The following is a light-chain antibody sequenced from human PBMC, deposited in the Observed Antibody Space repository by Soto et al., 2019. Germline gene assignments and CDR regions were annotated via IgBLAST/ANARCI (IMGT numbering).Light chain of an antibody. CDR3: QQYDHWPPWT. CDR1: ESVSSI. J-gene: IGKJ1*01. V-gene: IGKV3-15*01. Sequence: ENVLPQSPGTLSLSPGERATLSCRASESVSSIYVAWYQQKPGQAPTLLIYGASTRATGIPARFSGSGSGTEFTLIISSLQSEDSAVYYCQQYDHWPPWTFGQGTKVDIK. CDR2: GAS.